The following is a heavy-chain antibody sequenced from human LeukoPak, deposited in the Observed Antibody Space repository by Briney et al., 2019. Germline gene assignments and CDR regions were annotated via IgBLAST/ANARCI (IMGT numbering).Heavy chain of an antibody. Sequence: GGSLRLSCAASGFTFSSYAVSWVRQAPGKGLEWVSAISGSGGSTYYADSVKGRFTISRDNSKNTLYLQMNSLRAEDTAVYYCATPPGIAVAGTHDFFDYWGQGTLVTVSS. D-gene: IGHD6-19*01. J-gene: IGHJ4*02. CDR2: ISGSGGST. CDR1: GFTFSSYA. V-gene: IGHV3-23*01. CDR3: ATPPGIAVAGTHDFFDY.